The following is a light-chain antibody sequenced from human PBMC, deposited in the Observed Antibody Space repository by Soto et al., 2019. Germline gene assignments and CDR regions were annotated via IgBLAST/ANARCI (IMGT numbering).Light chain of an antibody. Sequence: EIVLTQSPATMSLYPGERATLSCRASQRVSSYLAWYQQKPGQAPRLLIYDASNRASGIPARFSGSGSGTDFTLTISSLEPEDFAGYYCQTSSNRLHMYTFGQGTKLAIK. V-gene: IGKV3-11*01. J-gene: IGKJ2*01. CDR1: QRVSSY. CDR3: QTSSNRLHMYT. CDR2: DAS.